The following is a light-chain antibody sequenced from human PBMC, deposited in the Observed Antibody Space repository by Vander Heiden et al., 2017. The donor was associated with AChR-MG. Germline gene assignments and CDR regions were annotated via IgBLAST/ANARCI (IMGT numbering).Light chain of an antibody. J-gene: IGLJ2*01. V-gene: IGLV1-47*02. CDR3: AAWDDIVRGVL. CDR2: NDD. CDR1: SSNIGKSY. Sequence: QSVLTQPPSASGTPGQRVIIPCSGNSSNIGKSYVCWYQQVPGTAPKVLIYNDDQRPSGVPDRFSGSKSGTSASLAIDGLRSEDEADYYCAAWDDIVRGVLFGGGTKVTVL.